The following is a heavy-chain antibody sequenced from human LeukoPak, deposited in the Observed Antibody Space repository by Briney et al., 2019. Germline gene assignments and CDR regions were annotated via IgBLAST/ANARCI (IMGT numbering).Heavy chain of an antibody. Sequence: ASVKVSCKASGYTFTSYGISWVRQAPGQGLEWMGWISVYNGNTHYSQKVQGRLTMTTDTSTSTVHMELRSLRPDDTAVYYCARNTHPQDYYYGMDVWGQGTTVTVSS. CDR3: ARNTHPQDYYYGMDV. D-gene: IGHD2-15*01. CDR2: ISVYNGNT. V-gene: IGHV1-18*01. J-gene: IGHJ6*02. CDR1: GYTFTSYG.